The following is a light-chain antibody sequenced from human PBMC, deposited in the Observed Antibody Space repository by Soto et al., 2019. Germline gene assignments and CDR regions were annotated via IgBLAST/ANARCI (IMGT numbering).Light chain of an antibody. J-gene: IGKJ4*01. V-gene: IGKV1-17*03. Sequence: DIQMTQAPSAMSASVGDRVTITCRASQGVAHYLAWFQQKPGEVPKRLIYAASTLQSGVPSRFSGSGSGTEFTLTVSSLQPEDFATYYCLQYNGYPFTFGGGTKVDIK. CDR2: AAS. CDR3: LQYNGYPFT. CDR1: QGVAHY.